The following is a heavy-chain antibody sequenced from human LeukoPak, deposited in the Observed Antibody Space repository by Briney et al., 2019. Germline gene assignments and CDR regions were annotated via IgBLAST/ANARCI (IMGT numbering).Heavy chain of an antibody. Sequence: GASVKVSCKASGYTFTSYAMHWVRQAPGQRLEWMGWINAGYGNTKYSQKFQGRVTITRDTSASTAYMELSSLRSEDTAVYYCARDRRFLEWLLFDYWGQGTLVTVSS. J-gene: IGHJ4*02. V-gene: IGHV1-3*01. D-gene: IGHD3-3*01. CDR2: INAGYGNT. CDR3: ARDRRFLEWLLFDY. CDR1: GYTFTSYA.